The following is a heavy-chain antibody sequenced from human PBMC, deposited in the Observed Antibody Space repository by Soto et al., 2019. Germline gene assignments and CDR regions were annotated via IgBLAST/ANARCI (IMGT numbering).Heavy chain of an antibody. D-gene: IGHD1-26*01. CDR1: GFTFSSYS. Sequence: PGGSLRLSCAASGFTFSSYSMNWVRQAPGKGLEWVSYISSSSSTIYYADSVKGRFTISRDNAKNSLYLQMNSLRAEDTAVYYCARTPVGATTYYYYYYGMDVWGQGTTVTVSS. J-gene: IGHJ6*02. CDR2: ISSSSSTI. V-gene: IGHV3-48*01. CDR3: ARTPVGATTYYYYYYGMDV.